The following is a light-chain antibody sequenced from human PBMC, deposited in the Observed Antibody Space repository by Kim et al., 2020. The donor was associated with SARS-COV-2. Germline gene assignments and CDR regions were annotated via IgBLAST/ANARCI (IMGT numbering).Light chain of an antibody. Sequence: ELTQPPSASASPGTSATLTCTQSSGYSNNKVDWYQQRPGKGPRFVMRVGTGGIVGAKGGGFPDRLSVLGSGLNRTLTMKNIQEEDEGEYDCGAEDGSGSNVVGVFGGGTQVTVL. CDR2: VGTGGIVG. V-gene: IGLV9-49*02. CDR1: SGYSNNK. CDR3: GAEDGSGSNVVGV. J-gene: IGLJ2*01.